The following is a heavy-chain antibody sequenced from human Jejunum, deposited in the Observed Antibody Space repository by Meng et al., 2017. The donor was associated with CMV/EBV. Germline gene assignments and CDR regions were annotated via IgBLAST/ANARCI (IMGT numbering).Heavy chain of an antibody. CDR1: GFIFTSYA. Sequence: VRLVQSEVEVTKPGAAVKVSCEASGFIFTSYAISLVRQAPGQGLQYMGWISAYNCTTNYAQELQGRVTMTTDTSTSTAYMELRSLRFDDTAVYYCARFYCSSTSCPHVLFDYWGQGTLVTVSS. V-gene: IGHV1-18*01. J-gene: IGHJ4*02. CDR2: ISAYNCTT. D-gene: IGHD2-2*01. CDR3: ARFYCSSTSCPHVLFDY.